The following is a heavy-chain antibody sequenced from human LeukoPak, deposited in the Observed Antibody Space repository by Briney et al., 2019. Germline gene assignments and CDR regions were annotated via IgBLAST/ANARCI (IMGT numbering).Heavy chain of an antibody. D-gene: IGHD3-16*02. CDR1: GFTFSSYW. CDR3: ARSPGQDYVWGSYRPYYFDY. Sequence: GGSLRLSCAASGFTFSSYWMNWARQAPGKGLEWVASINHNGNVKYYVDSVKGRFIISRDNAKNSLYLQMNSLRAEDTAVYYCARSPGQDYVWGSYRPYYFDYWGQGTLVTVSS. CDR2: INHNGNVK. J-gene: IGHJ4*02. V-gene: IGHV3-7*03.